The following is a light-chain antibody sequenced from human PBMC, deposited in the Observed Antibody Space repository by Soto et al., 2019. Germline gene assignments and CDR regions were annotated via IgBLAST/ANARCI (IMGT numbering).Light chain of an antibody. Sequence: DIQMTQSPSSLSASVGDRVTITCRASQSIVNYLNWYQQRPGKAPNLLIYAASSLQSGVPSRFSGSESGTDFTLTIGSLQPEDFETYYCQQSYSTPWTFGRGTRVEIX. CDR2: AAS. V-gene: IGKV1-39*01. CDR1: QSIVNY. CDR3: QQSYSTPWT. J-gene: IGKJ1*01.